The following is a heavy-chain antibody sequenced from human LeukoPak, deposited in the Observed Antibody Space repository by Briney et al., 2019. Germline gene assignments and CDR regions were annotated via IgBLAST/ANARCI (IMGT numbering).Heavy chain of an antibody. Sequence: GGSLRLSCAASGFTFSYYGLHWVRQAPGKGLEWVALISYDGSNKNYADSVKGRFTISRDNSKNTLYLQMNSLRAEDTAVYYCARVRYSSGSAFFDYWGQGTLVTVSS. V-gene: IGHV3-30*03. CDR3: ARVRYSSGSAFFDY. CDR2: ISYDGSNK. CDR1: GFTFSYYG. J-gene: IGHJ4*02. D-gene: IGHD6-19*01.